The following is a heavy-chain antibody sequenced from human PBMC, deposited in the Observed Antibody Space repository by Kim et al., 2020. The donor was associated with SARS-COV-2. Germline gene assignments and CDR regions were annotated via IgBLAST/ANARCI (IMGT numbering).Heavy chain of an antibody. D-gene: IGHD6-13*01. J-gene: IGHJ3*02. CDR2: ISWNSGSI. V-gene: IGHV3-9*01. CDR3: AKDSSSWTFSGFDI. CDR1: GFTFDDYA. Sequence: GGSLRLSCAVSGFTFDDYAMHWVRQAPGKGLEWVSGISWNSGSIGYADSVKGRFTISRDNAKNSLYLQMNSLRAEATALYYCAKDSSSWTFSGFDIWGQGTTVTVSS.